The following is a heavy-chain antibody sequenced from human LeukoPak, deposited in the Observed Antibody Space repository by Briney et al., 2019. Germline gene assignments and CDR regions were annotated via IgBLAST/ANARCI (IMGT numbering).Heavy chain of an antibody. J-gene: IGHJ4*02. V-gene: IGHV1-46*01. CDR1: GYVFTSYY. Sequence: ASVKVSCKASGYVFTSYYIHWMRQAPGQGLEWMGKVNPSGGRTNYAQKFQDRVTLTSDTSTSTAYMDLSSLRFEDTAVYYCASDGAYQPPRYWGQGTLVTVSS. CDR2: VNPSGGRT. CDR3: ASDGAYQPPRY. D-gene: IGHD2-2*01.